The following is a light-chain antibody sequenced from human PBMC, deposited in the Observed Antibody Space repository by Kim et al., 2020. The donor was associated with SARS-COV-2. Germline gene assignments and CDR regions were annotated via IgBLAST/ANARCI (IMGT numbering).Light chain of an antibody. CDR3: NSRDSSGYV. J-gene: IGLJ1*01. CDR1: SLRSYY. Sequence: SSELTQDPAVSVALGQTVRITCQGDSLRSYYASWYQQKPAQAPVLVIYGKNNRPSGIPDRFSGSSSGNTASLTITGAQAEDEADYYCNSRDSSGYVFGTGTKVTVL. CDR2: GKN. V-gene: IGLV3-19*01.